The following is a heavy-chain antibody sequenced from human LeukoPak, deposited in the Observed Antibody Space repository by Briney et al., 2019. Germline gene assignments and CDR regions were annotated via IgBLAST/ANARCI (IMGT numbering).Heavy chain of an antibody. J-gene: IGHJ4*02. CDR2: IWYDGSNK. CDR3: AKAPTAGGYYDSSGYFDY. Sequence: SCKASGYTFTGYYLHWVRQAPGKGLEWVAVIWYDGSNKYYADSVKGRFTISRDNSKNTLYLQMNSLRAEDTAVYYCAKAPTAGGYYDSSGYFDYWGQGTLVTVSS. V-gene: IGHV3-33*06. D-gene: IGHD3-22*01. CDR1: GYTFTGYY.